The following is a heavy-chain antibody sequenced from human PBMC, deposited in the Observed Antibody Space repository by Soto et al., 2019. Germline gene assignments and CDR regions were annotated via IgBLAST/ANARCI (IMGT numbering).Heavy chain of an antibody. Sequence: GASVKVSCKASGYTFTSYGISRVRQAPGQGLEWMGWISAYNGNTNYAQKLQGRVTMTTDTSTSTAYMELRSLRSDDTAVYYCASSIGYCSSTSCYTVGYFDYWGQGTLVTVAA. D-gene: IGHD2-2*02. J-gene: IGHJ4*02. CDR2: ISAYNGNT. V-gene: IGHV1-18*01. CDR1: GYTFTSYG. CDR3: ASSIGYCSSTSCYTVGYFDY.